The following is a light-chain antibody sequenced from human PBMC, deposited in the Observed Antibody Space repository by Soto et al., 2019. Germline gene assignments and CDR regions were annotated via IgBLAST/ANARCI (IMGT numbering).Light chain of an antibody. CDR1: SSDVGSYNL. Sequence: QSVLTQPASVSGSPGPSITISCTGTSSDVGSYNLVSWYQQHPGKAPKLMIYEGSKRPSGVSNRFSGSKSGNTASLTISGLQAEDEADYYCCSYAGSQVFGGGTQLTVL. V-gene: IGLV2-23*01. CDR2: EGS. J-gene: IGLJ2*01. CDR3: CSYAGSQV.